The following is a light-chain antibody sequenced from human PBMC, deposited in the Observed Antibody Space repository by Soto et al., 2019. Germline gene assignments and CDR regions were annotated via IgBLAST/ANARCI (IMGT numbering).Light chain of an antibody. CDR2: DVF. CDR3: LQRAAWPCT. CDR1: QSIGNY. J-gene: IGKJ1*01. Sequence: EIVLTQAPATLSLSPGERATLACRASQSIGNYIAWYQQTPGQAPMLLVYDVFNRATGIPARFSGSGSGTDFTRTISSLEPEGFAVYYWLQRAAWPCTFGKGTKVEVK. V-gene: IGKV3-11*01.